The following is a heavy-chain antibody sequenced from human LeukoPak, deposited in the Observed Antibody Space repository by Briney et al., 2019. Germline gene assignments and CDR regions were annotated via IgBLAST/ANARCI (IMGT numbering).Heavy chain of an antibody. CDR3: ARDPSWKSSGSYYYDY. D-gene: IGHD1-26*01. Sequence: GSLRLSCAASGFTFSSYAMHWVRQVPGKGLEWVAVISYDGSNKYYADSVKGRFTISRDNSKNTLYLQMNSLRAEDTAVYYCARDPSWKSSGSYYYDYWGQGTLVTVSS. CDR1: GFTFSSYA. CDR2: ISYDGSNK. J-gene: IGHJ4*02. V-gene: IGHV3-30*04.